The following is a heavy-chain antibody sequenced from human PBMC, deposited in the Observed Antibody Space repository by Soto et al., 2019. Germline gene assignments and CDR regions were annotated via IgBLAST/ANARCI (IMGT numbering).Heavy chain of an antibody. CDR1: GFTFSNYA. CDR3: ARDHSPRPGIYHYYYGMDV. Sequence: QVQLMESGGGVVQPGRSLRLSCAASGFTFSNYAMHWVRQAPGKGLEWVAVISYDGSSKYYADSVRGRFTLSRDKFKNTVYLQMNSLRGEDTAVYYCARDHSPRPGIYHYYYGMDVWGQGTTVIVSS. CDR2: ISYDGSSK. D-gene: IGHD5-18*01. J-gene: IGHJ6*02. V-gene: IGHV3-30*04.